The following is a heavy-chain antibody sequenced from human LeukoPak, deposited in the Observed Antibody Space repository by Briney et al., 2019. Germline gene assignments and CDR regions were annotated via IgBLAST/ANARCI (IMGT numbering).Heavy chain of an antibody. J-gene: IGHJ5*02. CDR1: GGSISSSSYY. Sequence: SETLSLTCTVSGGSISSSSYYWGWIRQPPGKGLEWIGSIYYSGSTYYNPSLKSRVTISVDTSKNQFSLKLSSVTAADTAVYYCAPGEWENGGYNWFDPWAREPWSPSPQ. V-gene: IGHV4-39*01. D-gene: IGHD1-26*01. CDR3: APGEWENGGYNWFDP. CDR2: IYYSGST.